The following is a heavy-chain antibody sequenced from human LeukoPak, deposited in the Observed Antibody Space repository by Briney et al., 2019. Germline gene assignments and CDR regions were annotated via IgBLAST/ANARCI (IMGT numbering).Heavy chain of an antibody. D-gene: IGHD2-15*01. J-gene: IGHJ4*02. CDR2: IHASGST. CDR1: GGSISSYY. Sequence: SETLSLTCTVSGGSISSYYWNWIRQPAGKGLEWIGRIHASGSTNYNPSLKSRVTMSVDTSKNQFSLKLSSVTAADTAVYYCARVICSGGSCRFDYWGQGTLVTVSS. V-gene: IGHV4-4*07. CDR3: ARVICSGGSCRFDY.